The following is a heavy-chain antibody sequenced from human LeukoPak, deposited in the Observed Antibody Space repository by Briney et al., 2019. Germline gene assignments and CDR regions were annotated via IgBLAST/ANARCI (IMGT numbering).Heavy chain of an antibody. CDR3: AREPTGDTGSLGTPDY. CDR1: GYTFTGHY. CDR2: INPNSGGT. D-gene: IGHD1-26*01. Sequence: ASVKVSCKASGYTFTGHYMHWVRQAPGQGLEWMGWINPNSGGTNYAQKFQGRVTMTRDTSISTAYMELSRLRSDDTAVYDCAREPTGDTGSLGTPDYWGQGTLVTVSS. J-gene: IGHJ4*02. V-gene: IGHV1-2*02.